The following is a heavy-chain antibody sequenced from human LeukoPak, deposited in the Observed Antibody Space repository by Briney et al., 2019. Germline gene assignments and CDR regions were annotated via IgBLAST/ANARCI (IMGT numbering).Heavy chain of an antibody. J-gene: IGHJ6*03. Sequence: GSLRLSCAASGFTFSSYSMNWVRQAPGKGLEWVSYISSSSSTIYYADSVKGRFTISRDNAKNSLYLQMNSLRAEDTAVYYCARRNRWGYYYYYYMDVWGKGTTVTVSS. CDR3: ARRNRWGYYYYYYMDV. D-gene: IGHD4-23*01. V-gene: IGHV3-48*01. CDR2: ISSSSSTI. CDR1: GFTFSSYS.